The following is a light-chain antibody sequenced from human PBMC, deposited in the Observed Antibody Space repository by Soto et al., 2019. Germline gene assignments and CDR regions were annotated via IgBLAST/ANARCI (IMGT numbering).Light chain of an antibody. J-gene: IGKJ4*01. CDR3: QHYGPSFLLT. Sequence: EIVLTQSPGTVSLSPGERATLSCRASQSVNSNYLAWYQQKPGQAPRPLMYYASTRATGIPDRFSGSGSGTDFTLTINRLEPEDFAVYYCQHYGPSFLLTFGGGTKVDIK. CDR2: YAS. CDR1: QSVNSNY. V-gene: IGKV3-20*01.